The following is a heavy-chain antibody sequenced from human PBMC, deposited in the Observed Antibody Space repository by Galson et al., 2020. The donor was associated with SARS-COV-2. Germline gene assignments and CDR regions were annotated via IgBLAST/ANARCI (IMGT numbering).Heavy chain of an antibody. J-gene: IGHJ4*02. V-gene: IGHV3-66*02. D-gene: IGHD2-8*02. CDR3: ARATSTGFGGFDS. Sequence: GGSLRLSCAASGFTVSSNYMSWVRQAPGKGLEWVSVIYSGGSTYYADSVKDRFTISRDNSKNTLYLQMNSLRAEDTAVYYCARATSTGFGGFDSWGQGTLVTVSS. CDR2: IYSGGST. CDR1: GFTVSSNY.